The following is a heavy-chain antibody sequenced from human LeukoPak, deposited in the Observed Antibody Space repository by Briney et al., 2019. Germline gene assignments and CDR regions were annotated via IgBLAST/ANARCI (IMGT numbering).Heavy chain of an antibody. D-gene: IGHD3-10*01. CDR1: GGSISSYY. CDR3: ARGDMRGGRAYYYYYYMDV. Sequence: SETLSLTCTVSGGSISSYYWSWIRQPPGKGPEWIGYIYYSGSTNYNPSLQSRVTISVDTSKNQFSLKLSSVTAADTAVYYCARGDMRGGRAYYYYYYMDVWGKGTTVTVSS. CDR2: IYYSGST. J-gene: IGHJ6*03. V-gene: IGHV4-59*01.